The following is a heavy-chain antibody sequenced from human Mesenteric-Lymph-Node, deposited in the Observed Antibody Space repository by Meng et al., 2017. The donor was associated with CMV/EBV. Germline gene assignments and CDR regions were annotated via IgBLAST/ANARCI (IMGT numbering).Heavy chain of an antibody. V-gene: IGHV3-21*01. D-gene: IGHD2-2*01. CDR2: ISSSSSYI. CDR3: AKRNTVVAGLTQGMDV. CDR1: GFTFSSYS. Sequence: GGSLRLSCAASGFTFSSYSMNWVRQAPGKGLEWVSSISSSSSYIYYADSVKGRFTISRDNAKNSLYLQMNSLRAEDTAVYYCAKRNTVVAGLTQGMDVWGQGTTVTVSS. J-gene: IGHJ6*02.